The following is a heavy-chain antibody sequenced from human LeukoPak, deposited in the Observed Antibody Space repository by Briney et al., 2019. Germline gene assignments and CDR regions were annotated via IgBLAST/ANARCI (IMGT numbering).Heavy chain of an antibody. CDR3: AKDPPWYSYGEGFDY. CDR2: ISGSGGST. CDR1: GFTFSSYA. J-gene: IGHJ4*02. V-gene: IGHV3-23*01. Sequence: QAGGSLRLSCAASGFTFSSYAMSWVRQAPGKGLEWVSAISGSGGSTYYADSVKGRFTISRDNSKDTLYLQMNSLRAEDTAVYYCAKDPPWYSYGEGFDYWGQGTLVTVSS. D-gene: IGHD5-18*01.